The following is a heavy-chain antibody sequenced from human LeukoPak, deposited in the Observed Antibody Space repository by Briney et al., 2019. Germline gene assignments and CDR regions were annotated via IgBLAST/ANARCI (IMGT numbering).Heavy chain of an antibody. J-gene: IGHJ4*02. CDR1: GFTFSSYG. Sequence: QAGGSLRLSCAASGFTFSSYGMHWVRQAPGKGLEWVAVIWYDGSNKYYADSVKGRFTISRDNSKNTLYLQMNSLRAEDTAVYYCAKDSDGDYHYYFDYWGQGTLVTVSS. CDR2: IWYDGSNK. V-gene: IGHV3-30*02. CDR3: AKDSDGDYHYYFDY. D-gene: IGHD4-17*01.